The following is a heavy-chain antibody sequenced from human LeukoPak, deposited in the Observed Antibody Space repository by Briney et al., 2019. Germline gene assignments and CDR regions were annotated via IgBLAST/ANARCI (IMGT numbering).Heavy chain of an antibody. Sequence: GGSLRLSCAASGFTFSDSYVTWIRQAPGKGLELLSYISGSASDVNYIDSVRGRFTISRDNAKNSLYLHMNSLTVEDTAAYYCSRDPRHNDYWGQGTLVTVSS. CDR1: GFTFSDSY. V-gene: IGHV3-11*01. CDR2: ISGSASDV. CDR3: SRDPRHNDY. J-gene: IGHJ4*02.